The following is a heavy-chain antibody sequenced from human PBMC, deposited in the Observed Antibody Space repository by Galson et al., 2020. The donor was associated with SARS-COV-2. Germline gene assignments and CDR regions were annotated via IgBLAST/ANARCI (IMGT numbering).Heavy chain of an antibody. J-gene: IGHJ4*02. CDR3: ARDRILAPDDFDY. V-gene: IGHV1-2*02. CDR1: GYTFTDYY. D-gene: IGHD3-3*02. CDR2: INPNSGGT. Sequence: ASVKVSCRASGYTFTDYYMHWVRQAPGQGLEWMGWINPNSGGTNYAQRFQGRVTMTGDTSTSTAYMELTSLRSDDTAVYYCARDRILAPDDFDYWGQGSLVTVSS.